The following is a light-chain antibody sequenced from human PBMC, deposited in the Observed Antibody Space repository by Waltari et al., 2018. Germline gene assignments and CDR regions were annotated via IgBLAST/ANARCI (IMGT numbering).Light chain of an antibody. V-gene: IGLV2-23*02. J-gene: IGLJ1*01. CDR2: DVT. Sequence: QSALTQFASVSGSPGQSITISCTGTSSDVGGYNLVSGYQQHPGRAPKLIIYDVTKRPSGVSNRFSGSKSGNTASLTISGLQAEDEADYYCCSFAGSISVFTVFGTGTTVTVL. CDR1: SSDVGGYNL. CDR3: CSFAGSISVFTV.